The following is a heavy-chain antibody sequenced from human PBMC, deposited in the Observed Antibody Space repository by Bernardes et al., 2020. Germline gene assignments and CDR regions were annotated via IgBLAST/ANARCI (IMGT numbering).Heavy chain of an antibody. CDR1: GYSFTSYW. V-gene: IGHV5-51*01. CDR3: ARLGCSSTGCYPSLYYYGMDV. D-gene: IGHD2-2*01. Sequence: GESLKISCKGSGYSFTSYWIGWVRQMPGKGLEWMGIIYPGDSDTRYSPSFQGQVTISADKSISTAYLQWSSLKASDTAMYYCARLGCSSTGCYPSLYYYGMDVWGQGTTVTVSS. J-gene: IGHJ6*02. CDR2: IYPGDSDT.